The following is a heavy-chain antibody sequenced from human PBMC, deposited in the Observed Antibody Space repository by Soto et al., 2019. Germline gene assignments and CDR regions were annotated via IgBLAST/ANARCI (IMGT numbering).Heavy chain of an antibody. J-gene: IGHJ4*02. CDR1: GFTFSGFD. Sequence: PGGSLRLSCEASGFTFSGFDMHWVRQPTGKGLEWVSTIGTAGDTYYAVSVKGRFTISRDNAKNSLSLQMNSLRAGDTAVYFCARGKEVGANFFDSRGQGPQVTVS. V-gene: IGHV3-13*01. CDR2: IGTAGDT. CDR3: ARGKEVGANFFDS. D-gene: IGHD2-15*01.